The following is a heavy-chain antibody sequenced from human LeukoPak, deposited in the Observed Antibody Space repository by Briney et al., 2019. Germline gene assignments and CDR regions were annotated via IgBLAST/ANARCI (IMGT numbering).Heavy chain of an antibody. Sequence: GASVKVSRKTSGYTFADYFIHWVRQAPGQGLEWMGRINANSGGTEYQQKFQGRVTMTRDTSISTAYVEVNWLISDDTAIYYCARDVSSTPNWEFDYWGQGTQVTVSS. V-gene: IGHV1-2*06. J-gene: IGHJ4*02. CDR3: ARDVSSTPNWEFDY. CDR2: INANSGGT. D-gene: IGHD1-26*01. CDR1: GYTFADYF.